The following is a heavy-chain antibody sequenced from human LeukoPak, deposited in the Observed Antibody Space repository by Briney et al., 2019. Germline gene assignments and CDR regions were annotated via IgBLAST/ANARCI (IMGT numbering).Heavy chain of an antibody. CDR3: ARDVGPYSSSWYDY. D-gene: IGHD6-13*01. CDR2: INPNSGGT. V-gene: IGHV1-2*02. J-gene: IGHJ4*02. Sequence: ASVNVSCKASGYTFTGYYMHWVRQAPGQGLEWMGWINPNSGGTNYAQKFQGRVTMTRDTSISTAYMELSRLRSDDTAVYYCARDVGPYSSSWYDYWGQGTLVTVSS. CDR1: GYTFTGYY.